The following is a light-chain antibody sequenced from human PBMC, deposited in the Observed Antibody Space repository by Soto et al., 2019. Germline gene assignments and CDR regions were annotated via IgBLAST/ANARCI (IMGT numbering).Light chain of an antibody. CDR1: QSVGSY. CDR2: DAS. CDR3: QQRSNWLYT. J-gene: IGKJ2*01. Sequence: EIGLTQSPATLSLSPGERATLSCRASQSVGSYLGWYQQKPGQAPRLLIYDASTRATGIPPRFSGSGSGTDFTLTISSLEPEDFAVYYCQQRSNWLYTFGQGTKLEIK. V-gene: IGKV3-11*01.